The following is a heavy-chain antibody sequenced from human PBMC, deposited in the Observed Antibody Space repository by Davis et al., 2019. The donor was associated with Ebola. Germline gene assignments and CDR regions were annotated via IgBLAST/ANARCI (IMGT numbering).Heavy chain of an antibody. Sequence: SETLSLTCTVSGDSISSGSYYWSWIRQPAGKGLEWIGYIYHSGNTYFNPSLKSRVTISVDKSKNQFSLKLSSVIAADTAVYYCARRTCTRTCYFDLWGQGSLVTVSS. V-gene: IGHV4-61*10. CDR1: GDSISSGSYY. CDR2: IYHSGNT. D-gene: IGHD2-8*01. J-gene: IGHJ4*02. CDR3: ARRTCTRTCYFDL.